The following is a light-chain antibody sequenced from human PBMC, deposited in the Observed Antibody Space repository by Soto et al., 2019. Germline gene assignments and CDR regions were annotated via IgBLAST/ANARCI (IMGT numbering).Light chain of an antibody. Sequence: QSVLPQPPSASGSPGQSVTISCTGTSSDVGAYNYVSWYQQLPGKAPKLIIYEVSKRPSGVPGRFSGSKSGNTASLTVSGLQAEDEADYYCTSYAGTYSFFYVFGTGTKVTVL. J-gene: IGLJ1*01. CDR2: EVS. CDR3: TSYAGTYSFFYV. CDR1: SSDVGAYNY. V-gene: IGLV2-8*01.